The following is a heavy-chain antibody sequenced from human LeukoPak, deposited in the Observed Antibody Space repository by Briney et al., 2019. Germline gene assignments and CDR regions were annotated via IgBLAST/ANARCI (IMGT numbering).Heavy chain of an antibody. CDR2: ISSSSSYI. CDR1: GFTFSSYS. D-gene: IGHD2-2*01. V-gene: IGHV3-21*01. J-gene: IGHJ4*02. CDR3: AKTKDIVVVPAAIGLDY. Sequence: GGSLRLSCAASGFTFSSYSMNWVRQAPGKGLEWVSSISSSSSYIYYADSVKGRFTISRDNAKNSLYLQMNSLRAEDTAVYYCAKTKDIVVVPAAIGLDYWGQGTLVTVSS.